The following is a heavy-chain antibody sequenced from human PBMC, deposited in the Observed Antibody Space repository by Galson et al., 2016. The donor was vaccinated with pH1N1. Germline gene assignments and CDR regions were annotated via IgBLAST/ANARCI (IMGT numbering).Heavy chain of an antibody. D-gene: IGHD1-26*01. CDR3: ANDGHYSGSYLRSQHFQH. CDR1: GFTFDDYA. CDR2: ISWNSATI. V-gene: IGHV3-9*01. J-gene: IGHJ1*01. Sequence: SLRLSCAASGFTFDDYAMHWVRQTPGKGLEWVSGISWNSATIDYADSVKGRFTISRDNAKNSLYLQMNSLRPEDTALYYCANDGHYSGSYLRSQHFQHWGQGTLVTVSS.